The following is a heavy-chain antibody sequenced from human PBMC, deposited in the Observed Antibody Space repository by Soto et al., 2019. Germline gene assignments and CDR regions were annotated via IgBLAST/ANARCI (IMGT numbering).Heavy chain of an antibody. V-gene: IGHV6-1*01. J-gene: IGHJ5*02. CDR2: TYYRSKWYL. Sequence: SQTLSLTCAVSGDSVSSTTAAWYWIRQSPSRGLEWLGRTYYRSKWYLDYAVSMRSRITISVDTSRNQFSLQLHSVTPEDTAVYFCARDSPPRLTATMRFDPWGQGTLVTVSS. D-gene: IGHD1-7*01. CDR1: GDSVSSTTAA. CDR3: ARDSPPRLTATMRFDP.